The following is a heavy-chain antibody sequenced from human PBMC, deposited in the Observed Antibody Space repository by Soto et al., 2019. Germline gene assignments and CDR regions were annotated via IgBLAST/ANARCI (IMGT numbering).Heavy chain of an antibody. Sequence: PSETLSLTCNVSGGSISSYYWSWIRQPPGKGLEWIGYIYNSGSTNYNPSLKSRVTISVDTSKNHFSLRMSSVTAADTAVYYCARDSDSGSYYFDYWGRGTLVTVSS. V-gene: IGHV4-59*01. J-gene: IGHJ4*02. CDR1: GGSISSYY. D-gene: IGHD3-10*01. CDR3: ARDSDSGSYYFDY. CDR2: IYNSGST.